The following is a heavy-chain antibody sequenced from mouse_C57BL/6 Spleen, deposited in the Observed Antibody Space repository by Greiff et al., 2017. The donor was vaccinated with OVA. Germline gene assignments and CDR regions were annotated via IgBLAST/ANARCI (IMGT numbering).Heavy chain of an antibody. CDR1: GYTFTGYW. CDR3: AIRPYYGSIYLDY. Sequence: VQLQQSGAELMKPGASVKLSCKATGYTFTGYWIEWVKQRPGHGLEWIGEILPGSGSTNYNEKFKGKATFTAATSSHTAYMQLRSLPPEDSASFYCAIRPYYGSIYLDYWGQGTTLTVSS. CDR2: ILPGSGST. J-gene: IGHJ2*01. V-gene: IGHV1-9*01. D-gene: IGHD1-1*01.